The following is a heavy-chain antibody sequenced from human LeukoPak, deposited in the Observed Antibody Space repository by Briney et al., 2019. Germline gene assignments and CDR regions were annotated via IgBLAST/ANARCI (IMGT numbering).Heavy chain of an antibody. J-gene: IGHJ4*02. CDR3: ARVRLDNTMNFDY. D-gene: IGHD3-22*01. CDR2: ISASKGNT. CDR1: GYTFTSYG. Sequence: ASVKVSCKASGYTFTSYGISWVQQAPGQGLEWMGWISASKGNTSYAQKLQGRVTMTTDTSTTTAYMELRSLRSDDTAVYYCARVRLDNTMNFDYWGQGTLVTVSS. V-gene: IGHV1-18*01.